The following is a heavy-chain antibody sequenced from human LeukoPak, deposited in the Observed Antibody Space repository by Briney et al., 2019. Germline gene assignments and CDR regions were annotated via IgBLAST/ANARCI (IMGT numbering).Heavy chain of an antibody. CDR2: ISYDGSNK. Sequence: PGGSLRLSCAASGFTFSSYAMHWVRQAPGKGLGWVAVISYDGSNKYYADSVKGRFTISRDNSKNTLYLQMNSLRAEDTAVYYCARAGDIVVVPAAMDYWGQGTLVTVSS. V-gene: IGHV3-30-3*01. J-gene: IGHJ4*02. CDR1: GFTFSSYA. D-gene: IGHD2-2*01. CDR3: ARAGDIVVVPAAMDY.